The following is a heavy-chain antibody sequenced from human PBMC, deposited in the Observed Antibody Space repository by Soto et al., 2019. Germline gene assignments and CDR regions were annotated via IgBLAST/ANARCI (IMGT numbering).Heavy chain of an antibody. D-gene: IGHD5-12*01. Sequence: SETLSLTCTVSGAPIKNSGYYWTWIRQHPGKGLEWIGYIYYSGSTYYNPSLKSRVTISVDTSKNQFSLKLSSVTAADTAVYYCARVSRWLRSGDDYWGQGTLVTVSS. V-gene: IGHV4-31*03. CDR3: ARVSRWLRSGDDY. J-gene: IGHJ4*02. CDR1: GAPIKNSGYY. CDR2: IYYSGST.